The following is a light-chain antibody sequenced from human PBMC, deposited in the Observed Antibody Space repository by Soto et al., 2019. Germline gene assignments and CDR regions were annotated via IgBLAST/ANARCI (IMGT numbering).Light chain of an antibody. Sequence: HLTQSPSSMCSSVGARVIISCLALQGIIKYLAWYEQKPCKAPKLLIYGAATLQSGVPARFGGSGSGTDFTLTVSSLQPEDYATYYCQEYRNNYGTFGLRTKV. CDR1: QGIIKY. CDR2: GAA. V-gene: IGKV1-9*01. CDR3: QEYRNNYGT. J-gene: IGKJ1*01.